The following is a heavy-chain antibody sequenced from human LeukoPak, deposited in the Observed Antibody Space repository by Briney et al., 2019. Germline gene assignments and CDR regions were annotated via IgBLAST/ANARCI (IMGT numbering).Heavy chain of an antibody. Sequence: GRTLRLSRAASGITFYEDEMNSGRQAPGQELESVSNISPSGSTIYYADSVMRRFTNSRDHAKQSLYLQMSSLRAEDTAVYYCARVIYGDYNYYYGMDVWGQGTSATVSS. V-gene: IGHV3-48*03. CDR1: GITFYEDE. CDR3: ARVIYGDYNYYYGMDV. CDR2: ISPSGSTI. J-gene: IGHJ6*02. D-gene: IGHD4-17*01.